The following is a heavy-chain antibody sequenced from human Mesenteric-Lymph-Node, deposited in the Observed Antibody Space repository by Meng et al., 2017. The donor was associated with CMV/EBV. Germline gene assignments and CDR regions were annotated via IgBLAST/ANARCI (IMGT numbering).Heavy chain of an antibody. CDR1: GYTFTGYY. V-gene: IGHV1-2*02. CDR3: ARDEILLLFAELPDFSMDV. Sequence: ASVKVSCKASGYTFTGYYLHWVRQAPGQGLEWMGWINPNSGDTNYAQKFQGRVTMTRDTSISTAYMELSGLESDDSAVYYCARDEILLLFAELPDFSMDVWGQGTTVTVSS. CDR2: INPNSGDT. D-gene: IGHD3-10*01. J-gene: IGHJ6*02.